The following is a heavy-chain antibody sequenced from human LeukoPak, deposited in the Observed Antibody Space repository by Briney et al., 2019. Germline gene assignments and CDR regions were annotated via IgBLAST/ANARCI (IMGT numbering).Heavy chain of an antibody. CDR1: GFTFSTYT. CDR3: AREGVDIVATMSDQPYYYYYMDV. Sequence: PGGSLRLSCVVSGFTFSTYTMNWVRQAPGKGLEWVSSISSGSRDIYYADSLKGRFTISRDNAKNTLYLQMNSLRAEDSAVYYCAREGVDIVATMSDQPYYYYYMDVWGKGTTVTVSS. J-gene: IGHJ6*03. D-gene: IGHD5-12*01. V-gene: IGHV3-21*01. CDR2: ISSGSRDI.